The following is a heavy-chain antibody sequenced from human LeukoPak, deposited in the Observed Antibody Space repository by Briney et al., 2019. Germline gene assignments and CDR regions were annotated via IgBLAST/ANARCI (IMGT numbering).Heavy chain of an antibody. CDR1: GFTFFNYG. CDR2: IWNDGSYK. V-gene: IGHV3-33*06. J-gene: IGHJ4*02. Sequence: GGSLRLSCAASGFTFFNYGMHWVRQAPGKGLDWVAVIWNDGSYKYYADPVKGRFTISRDNPKNTLYLQMNSLRAEDTAIHYCAKVVQYTAATGTGLDYWGQGTLVTVSS. D-gene: IGHD6-13*01. CDR3: AKVVQYTAATGTGLDY.